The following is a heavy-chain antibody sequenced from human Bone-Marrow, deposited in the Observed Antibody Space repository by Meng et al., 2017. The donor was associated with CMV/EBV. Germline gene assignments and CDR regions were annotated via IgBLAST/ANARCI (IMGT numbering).Heavy chain of an antibody. D-gene: IGHD3-22*01. Sequence: GESLKISCAASGITFSSYGMHWVRQAPGKGLEWGSVIWYDGSNKCYADSVKGRFTISRDNSKNTLYLQMNSLRAEDTAVYYCASIGGTMIPTRRGYYGMDVWGQGTTVTVSS. CDR3: ASIGGTMIPTRRGYYGMDV. V-gene: IGHV3-33*01. CDR1: GITFSSYG. J-gene: IGHJ6*02. CDR2: IWYDGSNK.